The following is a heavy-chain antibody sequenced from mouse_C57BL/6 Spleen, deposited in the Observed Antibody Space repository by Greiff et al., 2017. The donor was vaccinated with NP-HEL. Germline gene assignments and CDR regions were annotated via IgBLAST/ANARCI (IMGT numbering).Heavy chain of an antibody. Sequence: QVQLQQPGAELVMPGASVKLSCKASGYTFTSYWMHWVKQRPGQGLEWIGEIDPSDSYTNYNQKFKGKSTLTVDKSSSTAYMQLSSLTSGDSAVYYCASGDSLDYWGQGTTLTVSS. CDR1: GYTFTSYW. CDR3: ASGDSLDY. J-gene: IGHJ2*01. D-gene: IGHD3-3*01. V-gene: IGHV1-69*01. CDR2: IDPSDSYT.